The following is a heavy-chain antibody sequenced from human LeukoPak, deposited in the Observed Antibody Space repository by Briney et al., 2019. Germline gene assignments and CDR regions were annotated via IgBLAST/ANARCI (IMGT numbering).Heavy chain of an antibody. CDR1: GGSISPYY. CDR2: ISYSGTT. Sequence: SETLSLTCTVSGGSISPYYWSWIRQPLGKGLEWIGYISYSGTTDYSPSLRSRVDISVDTSKNQFSLRLSSVTAADTAVYYCARVAWTSSSDLTAPAASYFDYWGQGTLVTVSS. V-gene: IGHV4-59*01. D-gene: IGHD6-6*01. CDR3: ARVAWTSSSDLTAPAASYFDY. J-gene: IGHJ4*02.